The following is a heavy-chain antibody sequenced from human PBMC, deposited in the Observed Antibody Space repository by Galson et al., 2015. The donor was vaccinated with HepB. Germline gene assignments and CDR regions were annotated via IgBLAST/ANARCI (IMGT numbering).Heavy chain of an antibody. J-gene: IGHJ3*02. CDR2: ISWNSGSI. Sequence: SLRLSCAASGFTFDDYAMHWVRQAPGKGLEWVSGISWNSGSIGYADSVKGRFTISRDNAKNSLYLQMNSLRAEDTALYYCAKIRSGSDAFDIWGQGTMVTVSS. V-gene: IGHV3-9*01. D-gene: IGHD3-22*01. CDR1: GFTFDDYA. CDR3: AKIRSGSDAFDI.